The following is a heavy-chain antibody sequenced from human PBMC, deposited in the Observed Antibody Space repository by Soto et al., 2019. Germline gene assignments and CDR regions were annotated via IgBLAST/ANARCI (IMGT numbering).Heavy chain of an antibody. Sequence: QVQLVQSGAEVKKPGASVKVSCKASGYTFTSYAMHWVRQAPGQRLEWMGWINAGNGNTKYSQKFQGRVTINRDTSASTPYMELSSLRSEDTAVYYFPRGSGSGSYYNFGYWGQGTLVTVSS. CDR1: GYTFTSYA. CDR3: PRGSGSGSYYNFGY. J-gene: IGHJ4*02. CDR2: INAGNGNT. D-gene: IGHD3-10*01. V-gene: IGHV1-3*01.